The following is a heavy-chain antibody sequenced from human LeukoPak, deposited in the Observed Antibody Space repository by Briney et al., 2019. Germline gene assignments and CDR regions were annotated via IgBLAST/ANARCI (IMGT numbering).Heavy chain of an antibody. D-gene: IGHD3-16*02. J-gene: IGHJ3*02. CDR2: IYYSGST. CDR1: GGSISSYY. V-gene: IGHV4-59*01. CDR3: ARGRSYAFDI. Sequence: SETLSLTCTVSGGSISSYYWSWIRQPPGKGLEWIGYIYYSGSTNYNPSLKSRVTISVDTSKNQFSLKLSSVTAADTAVYYCARGRSYAFDIWGQGTMVTVSS.